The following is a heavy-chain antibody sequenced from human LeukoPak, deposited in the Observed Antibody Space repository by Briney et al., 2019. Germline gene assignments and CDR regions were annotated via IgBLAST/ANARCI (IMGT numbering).Heavy chain of an antibody. J-gene: IGHJ6*04. V-gene: IGHV5-51*01. CDR1: GYSFTSYW. CDR3: ARFGCSSTSCSDV. Sequence: GESLKISCKGSGYSFTSYWIGWVRLMPGKGLEWMGIIYPGDSDTRYSPSFQGQVTISADKSISTAYLQWSSLKASDSAIYYCARFGCSSTSCSDVWGKGTTVTVSS. CDR2: IYPGDSDT. D-gene: IGHD2-2*01.